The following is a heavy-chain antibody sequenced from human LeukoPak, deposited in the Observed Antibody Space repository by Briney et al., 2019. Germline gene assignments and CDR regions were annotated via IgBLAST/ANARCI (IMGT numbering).Heavy chain of an antibody. D-gene: IGHD3-22*01. CDR3: AKDIDPSYYDSSGYYESGYWFDP. V-gene: IGHV3-48*04. Sequence: HPGGSLRLSCVASGFTFSSYSMNWVRQAPGKGLEWVSYISSSSSTIYYADSVKGRFTISRDNAKNSLYLQMNSLRAEDTALYYCAKDIDPSYYDSSGYYESGYWFDPWGQGTLVTVSS. CDR1: GFTFSSYS. CDR2: ISSSSSTI. J-gene: IGHJ5*02.